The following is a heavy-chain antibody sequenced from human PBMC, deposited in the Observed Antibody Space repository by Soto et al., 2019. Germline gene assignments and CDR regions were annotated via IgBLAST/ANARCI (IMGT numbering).Heavy chain of an antibody. CDR1: GFTFSSYG. CDR2: ISYDGSNK. D-gene: IGHD3-10*01. J-gene: IGHJ6*02. CDR3: AKEGREEVRGVITYYYYYGMDV. V-gene: IGHV3-30*18. Sequence: PGGSLRLSCAASGFTFSSYGMHWVRQAPGKGLEWVAVISYDGSNKYYADSVKGRFTISRDNSKNTLYLQMNSLRAEDTAVYYCAKEGREEVRGVITYYYYYGMDVWGQGTTVTVSS.